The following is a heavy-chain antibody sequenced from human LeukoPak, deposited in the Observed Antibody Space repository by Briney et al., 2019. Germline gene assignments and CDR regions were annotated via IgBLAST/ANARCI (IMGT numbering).Heavy chain of an antibody. J-gene: IGHJ4*02. D-gene: IGHD3-3*01. CDR1: GGSFSGYY. V-gene: IGHV4-34*01. CDR3: ASRPIFDY. Sequence: SETLSLTCAVYGGSFSGYYWSWIRQPPGKGLEWIGEINHSGSTNYNPSLKSRVIISVDTSKNQFSLKLSSVTAADTAVYYCASRPIFDYWGQGTLVTVSS. CDR2: INHSGST.